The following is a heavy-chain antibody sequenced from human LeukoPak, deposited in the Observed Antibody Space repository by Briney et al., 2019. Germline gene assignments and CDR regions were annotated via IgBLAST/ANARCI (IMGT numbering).Heavy chain of an antibody. CDR3: ARQYDILTGHLDY. D-gene: IGHD3-9*01. Sequence: ASVRVSCKASGGTFSSYAISWVRQAPGQGLEWMGGIIPIFGTANYAQKFQGRVTITTDESTSTAYMELSSLRSEDTAVYYCARQYDILTGHLDYWGQGTLVTVSS. CDR1: GGTFSSYA. CDR2: IIPIFGTA. V-gene: IGHV1-69*05. J-gene: IGHJ4*02.